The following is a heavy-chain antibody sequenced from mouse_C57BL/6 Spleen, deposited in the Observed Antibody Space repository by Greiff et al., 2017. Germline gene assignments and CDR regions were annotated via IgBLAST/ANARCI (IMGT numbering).Heavy chain of an antibody. CDR3: TGHIYYGYDGTKAMDD. CDR1: GFTFSNYW. Sequence: EVKVEESGGGLVQPGGSMKLSCVASGFTFSNYWMNWVRQSPEKGLEWVAQIRLKSDNYATHYAVSVKGRFTISRDDSKSSVYLQMNNLRAEDTGIYYCTGHIYYGYDGTKAMDDWGQGTSVTVSS. J-gene: IGHJ4*01. D-gene: IGHD2-2*01. V-gene: IGHV6-3*01. CDR2: IRLKSDNYAT.